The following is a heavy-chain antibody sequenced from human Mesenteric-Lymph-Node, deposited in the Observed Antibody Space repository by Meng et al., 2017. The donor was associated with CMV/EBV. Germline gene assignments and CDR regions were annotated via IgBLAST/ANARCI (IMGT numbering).Heavy chain of an antibody. J-gene: IGHJ6*02. Sequence: ASVKVSCQASGYTFTSYGISWVRQAPGQGLEWMGWISAYNGNTNYAQKLQGRVTMTTDTSTSTAYMELRSLRSDDTAVYYCARGRYYDILTGYSGYYGMDVWGQGTTVTVSS. CDR2: ISAYNGNT. CDR1: GYTFTSYG. V-gene: IGHV1-18*01. CDR3: ARGRYYDILTGYSGYYGMDV. D-gene: IGHD3-9*01.